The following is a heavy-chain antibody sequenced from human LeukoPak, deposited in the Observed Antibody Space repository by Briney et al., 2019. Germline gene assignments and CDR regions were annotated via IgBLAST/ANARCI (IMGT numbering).Heavy chain of an antibody. Sequence: GGSLRLSCAASGFTFSSYAMSWVRQAPGKGLEWVSAISGSGGSTYYADSVKGRFTISRDNAKNSLYLQMNSLRAEDTALYYCAKGFYSSSSMVFDYWGQGTLVTVSS. V-gene: IGHV3-23*01. CDR3: AKGFYSSSSMVFDY. J-gene: IGHJ4*02. CDR1: GFTFSSYA. CDR2: ISGSGGST. D-gene: IGHD6-6*01.